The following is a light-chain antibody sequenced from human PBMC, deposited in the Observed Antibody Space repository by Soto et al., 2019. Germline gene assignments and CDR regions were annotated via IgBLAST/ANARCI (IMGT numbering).Light chain of an antibody. J-gene: IGLJ1*01. Sequence: QSVLTQPASVSGAPGQSVTISCTGTSCNVGSYNLVSWYQQHPGKAPKLIIYEGTKRPSGVSNRFSRSKSGNTASLPISGLPAEEAADYYCSYYRGSSAYVFGTGTKVTVL. CDR1: SCNVGSYNL. CDR3: SYYRGSSAYV. CDR2: EGT. V-gene: IGLV2-23*01.